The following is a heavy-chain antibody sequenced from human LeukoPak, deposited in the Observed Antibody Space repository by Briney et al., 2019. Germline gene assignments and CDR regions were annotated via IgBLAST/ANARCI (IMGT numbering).Heavy chain of an antibody. CDR1: GGSFTDYY. CDR2: INHSGST. V-gene: IGHV4-34*01. D-gene: IGHD2-2*01. CDR3: ARYGLVPAYGMDV. Sequence: PSETLSLTCAVYGGSFTDYYWTWVRQPPGKGLEWIGEINHSGSTNYNPSLKSRVTISEDTSSNQFSLKLSSVTAADTAVYYCARYGLVPAYGMDVWGQGTTVTVSS. J-gene: IGHJ6*02.